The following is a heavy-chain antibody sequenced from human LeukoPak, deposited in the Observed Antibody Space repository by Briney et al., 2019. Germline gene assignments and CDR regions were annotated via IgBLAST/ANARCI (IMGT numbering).Heavy chain of an antibody. CDR1: GFTFSSYA. J-gene: IGHJ4*02. D-gene: IGHD5-12*01. CDR3: ARQAQRWLQLDYFDY. Sequence: GGSLRLSCAASGFTFSSYAMSWVRQAPGKGLEWVSAISGSGGSTYYADSVKGRFTISRDNAKNSLYLQMNSLRAEDTAVYYCARQAQRWLQLDYFDYWGQGTLVTVSS. V-gene: IGHV3-23*01. CDR2: ISGSGGST.